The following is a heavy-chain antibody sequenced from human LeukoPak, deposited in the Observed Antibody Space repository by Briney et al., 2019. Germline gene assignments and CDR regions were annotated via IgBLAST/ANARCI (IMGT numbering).Heavy chain of an antibody. V-gene: IGHV4-61*02. J-gene: IGHJ4*02. D-gene: IGHD3-16*01. CDR2: IYTSGST. CDR3: ARGRGGARPGDY. Sequence: SETLSLTCTVSGVSISSGSYNLSWIRQPAGKGLEWIGRIYTSGSTNYNPSLKSRTTISVDTSKNQFSLKLSSVTAADTAVYYCARGRGGARPGDYWGQGTLVTVSS. CDR1: GVSISSGSYN.